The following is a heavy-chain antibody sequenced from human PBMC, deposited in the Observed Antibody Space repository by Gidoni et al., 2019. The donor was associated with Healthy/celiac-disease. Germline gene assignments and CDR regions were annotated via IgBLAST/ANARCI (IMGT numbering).Heavy chain of an antibody. D-gene: IGHD3-9*01. CDR3: ARAYDILTGYLGEGMDV. J-gene: IGHJ6*02. CDR2: IIPIFGTA. Sequence: QVQLVQSGAEGKKPGSSVKVSCKASGGTFSSYAISWVRQAPGQGLEWMGGIIPIFGTANYAQKFQGRVTITADESTSTAYMELSSLRSEDTAVYYCARAYDILTGYLGEGMDVWGQGTTVTVSS. CDR1: GGTFSSYA. V-gene: IGHV1-69*01.